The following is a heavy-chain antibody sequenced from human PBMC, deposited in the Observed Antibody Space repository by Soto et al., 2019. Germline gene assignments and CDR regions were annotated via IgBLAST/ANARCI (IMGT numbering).Heavy chain of an antibody. Sequence: SVKVSCTASGGTFSSYAISWVRQAPGQGLEWMGGIIPIFGTANYAQKFQGRVTITADESTSTAYMELSSLRSEDTAVYYCARDQGRAYYYDSSGHTDYGMDVWGQGTTVTVSS. J-gene: IGHJ6*02. CDR3: ARDQGRAYYYDSSGHTDYGMDV. V-gene: IGHV1-69*13. CDR2: IIPIFGTA. D-gene: IGHD3-22*01. CDR1: GGTFSSYA.